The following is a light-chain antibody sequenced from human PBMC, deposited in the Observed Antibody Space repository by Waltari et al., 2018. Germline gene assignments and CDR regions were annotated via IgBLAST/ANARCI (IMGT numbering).Light chain of an antibody. CDR1: SSDFGSYNL. CDR2: EGS. Sequence: QSALTQPASVSGSPGQSITISCTATSSDFGSYNLVSWYQQHPGKAPKLIIYEGSKRPSGVSNRFSGSKSGNTAALTISGLQAEDEADYYCCSYAGSGTFVVVGGGTKLTVL. V-gene: IGLV2-23*03. J-gene: IGLJ2*01. CDR3: CSYAGSGTFVV.